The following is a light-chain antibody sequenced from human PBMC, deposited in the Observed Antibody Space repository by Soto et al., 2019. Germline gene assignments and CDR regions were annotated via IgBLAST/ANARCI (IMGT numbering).Light chain of an antibody. J-gene: IGKJ1*01. V-gene: IGKV1-5*03. CDR3: QQFNTSPWT. CDR2: KSS. CDR1: QTISIW. Sequence: DIQMTQSPSSLSACVGDRVTLTCRASQTISIWLAWYQQKPGRAPKLLIYKSSILESGVPSRFSGSGSGTEFTLTISSLQPDDFATYYCQQFNTSPWTFGQGTKVDIK.